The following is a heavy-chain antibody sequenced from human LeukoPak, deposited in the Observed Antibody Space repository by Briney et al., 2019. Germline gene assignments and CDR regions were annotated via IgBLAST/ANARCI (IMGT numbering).Heavy chain of an antibody. D-gene: IGHD6-13*01. Sequence: ASVKVSCKASGGTFSSYAISWVRQAPGQGLEWMGRIISILGIANYAQKFQGRVTITADKSTSTAYMELSSLRSEDTAVYYCARASGGVIAAAGTNYYYGMDVWGQGTTVTVSS. CDR2: IISILGIA. CDR1: GGTFSSYA. J-gene: IGHJ6*02. V-gene: IGHV1-69*04. CDR3: ARASGGVIAAAGTNYYYGMDV.